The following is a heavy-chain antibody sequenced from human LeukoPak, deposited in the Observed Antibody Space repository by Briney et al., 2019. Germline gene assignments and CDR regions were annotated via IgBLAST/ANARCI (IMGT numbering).Heavy chain of an antibody. CDR3: ARVLAYPTSRGFYYYGMDV. CDR1: GYTFTSYY. J-gene: IGHJ6*02. D-gene: IGHD5-12*01. V-gene: IGHV1-46*01. Sequence: ASVTLSCKASGYTFTSYYMHWVRQAPGQGLEWMGIINPSGGSTSYAQKFQGRVTMTRDTSTSTVYMELSILRSEDTAVYYCARVLAYPTSRGFYYYGMDVWGQGTTITVSS. CDR2: INPSGGST.